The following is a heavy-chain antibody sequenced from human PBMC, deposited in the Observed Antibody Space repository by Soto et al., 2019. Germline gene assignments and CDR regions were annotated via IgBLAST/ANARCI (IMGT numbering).Heavy chain of an antibody. Sequence: PSETLSLTCTVSGVAISSGDYYWSGSRQPPGKVREWIVYICYSENTYSNPSLKSRVAISWETAKNRLSVKLGSVTGGYTSVYYXXNXDMIKFGGVTGLNDEFDIWGQGTMVTVSS. CDR3: XNXDMIKFGGVTGLNDEFDI. V-gene: IGHV4-30-4*01. D-gene: IGHD3-16*01. J-gene: IGHJ3*02. CDR1: GVAISSGDYY. CDR2: ICYSENT.